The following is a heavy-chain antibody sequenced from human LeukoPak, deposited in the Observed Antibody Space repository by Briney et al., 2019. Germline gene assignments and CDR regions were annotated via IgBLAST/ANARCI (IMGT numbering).Heavy chain of an antibody. Sequence: PVKVSCKVSGGTSSSYANSWVRQAPGQGLKWMGRIIPIFGTENYAKKFQGRVTITTEESTSTAYMELSSLRSEDTAVYYCARDGAAARTFDYWGQGTLVTVSS. V-gene: IGHV1-69*05. D-gene: IGHD6-13*01. CDR2: IIPIFGTE. CDR1: GGTSSSYA. J-gene: IGHJ4*02. CDR3: ARDGAAARTFDY.